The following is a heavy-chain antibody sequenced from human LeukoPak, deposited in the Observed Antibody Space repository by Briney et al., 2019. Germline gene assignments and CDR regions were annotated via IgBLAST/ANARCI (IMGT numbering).Heavy chain of an antibody. V-gene: IGHV3-53*05. CDR1: GFSVSTSY. J-gene: IGHJ4*02. D-gene: IGHD1-26*01. Sequence: PGGSLRLSCAASGFSVSTSYMTWVRQAPGMGLEWVSVIYSGGSTYYADSVKGRFTISRDNSKNTLYLQMNSLRAEDTAVYYCAKVRWELYFDYWGQGTLVTVSS. CDR3: AKVRWELYFDY. CDR2: IYSGGST.